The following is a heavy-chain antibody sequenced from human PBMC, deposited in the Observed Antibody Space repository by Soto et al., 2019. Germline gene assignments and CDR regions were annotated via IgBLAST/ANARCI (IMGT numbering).Heavy chain of an antibody. V-gene: IGHV4-31*03. D-gene: IGHD3-3*01. J-gene: IGHJ6*02. CDR3: ARDPRIFAAGV. Sequence: SETLSLTGTVSGGSISSGGYYWSWIRQHPGKGLEWIGYIYYSGSTYYNPSLKSRVTISVDTSKNQFSLKLSSVTAADTAVYYCARDPRIFAAGVWGQGTTVTVSS. CDR2: IYYSGST. CDR1: GGSISSGGYY.